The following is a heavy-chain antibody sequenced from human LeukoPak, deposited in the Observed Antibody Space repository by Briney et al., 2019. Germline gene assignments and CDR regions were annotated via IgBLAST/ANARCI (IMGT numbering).Heavy chain of an antibody. Sequence: ASVKVSCKASGYTFTSYAMNWVRQAPGQGLEWMGWINTNTGNPTYAQGFTGRFVFSLDTSVSTAYLQISSLKAEDTAVYYCARSTGSSSVRGVIEVWFDPWGQGTLVTVSS. CDR2: INTNTGNP. D-gene: IGHD3-10*01. V-gene: IGHV7-4-1*02. CDR1: GYTFTSYA. J-gene: IGHJ5*02. CDR3: ARSTGSSSVRGVIEVWFDP.